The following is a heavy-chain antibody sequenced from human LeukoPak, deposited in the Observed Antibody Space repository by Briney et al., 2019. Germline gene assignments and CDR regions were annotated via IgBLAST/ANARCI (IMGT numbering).Heavy chain of an antibody. Sequence: PSETLSLTCAVYGGSFSGYYWSWIRQPPGKGLEWIGEINHSGSTIYNPSLKSRVTISVDTSNNQFSLKLTSVTAADTAVYYCARGHYYGSGSYHYWGQGTLVTVSS. J-gene: IGHJ4*02. CDR2: INHSGST. V-gene: IGHV4-34*01. D-gene: IGHD3-10*01. CDR1: GGSFSGYY. CDR3: ARGHYYGSGSYHY.